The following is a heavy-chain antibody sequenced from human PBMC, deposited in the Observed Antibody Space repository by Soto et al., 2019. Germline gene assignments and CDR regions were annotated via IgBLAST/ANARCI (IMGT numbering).Heavy chain of an antibody. CDR1: GGSFSGYY. CDR2: INHRGST. D-gene: IGHD2-2*01. J-gene: IGHJ4*02. Sequence: QVQLQQWGAGLLKPSETLSLTCAVYGGSFSGYYWSWIXQPPGKGLEXIGEINHRGSTNYNPSLKSRVTISVDTSKNQYALKLSSVTAADTAVYYCARRGPDCSSNSCYEDYWGQGTLVTVTS. V-gene: IGHV4-34*01. CDR3: ARRGPDCSSNSCYEDY.